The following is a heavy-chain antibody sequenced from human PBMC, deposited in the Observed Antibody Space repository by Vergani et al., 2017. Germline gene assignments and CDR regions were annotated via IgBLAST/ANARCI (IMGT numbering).Heavy chain of an antibody. Sequence: QVQLQESGPGLVKPSETLSLTCTVSGDSVISTDYHWGWIRHPPGKGLVWIGSMDYSGSTSYNPSLESRISISFETPKNQFSLRLTSVTAADTAVYYCASKRGACRAAYCHSYDFWGPGTMVGVSS. CDR1: GDSVISTDYH. CDR2: MDYSGST. CDR3: ASKRGACRAAYCHSYDF. V-gene: IGHV4-39*01. J-gene: IGHJ4*02. D-gene: IGHD2-15*01.